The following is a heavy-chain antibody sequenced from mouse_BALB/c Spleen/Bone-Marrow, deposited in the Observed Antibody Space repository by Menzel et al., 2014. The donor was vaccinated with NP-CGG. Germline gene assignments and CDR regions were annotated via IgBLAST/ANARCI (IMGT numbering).Heavy chain of an antibody. D-gene: IGHD2-14*01. CDR3: ASYRYAWYFDV. V-gene: IGHV14-3*02. CDR1: GFNIKDTY. CDR2: IDPANGNT. J-gene: IGHJ1*01. Sequence: EVNVVESGAELVKPGASVKLSCTASGFNIKDTYLRWVKQRPEQGPEWIGRIDPANGNTKYDPKFQGKATITADTSSNTAYLQLSSLTSEDTAVYYCASYRYAWYFDVWGAGTTVTVSS.